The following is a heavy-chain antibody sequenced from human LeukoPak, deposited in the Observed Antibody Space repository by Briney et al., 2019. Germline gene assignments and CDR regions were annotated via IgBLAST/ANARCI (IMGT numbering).Heavy chain of an antibody. CDR3: ARDDSSSWANDY. Sequence: SETLSLTCTASGGSISSGGYYWGWIRQPPGKGLECIGSIYHSGSTYYNPSLKSRVTISVDTSKNQFSPKLSSVTAADTAVYYCARDDSSSWANDYWGQGTLVTVSS. CDR1: GGSISSGGYY. V-gene: IGHV4-39*07. CDR2: IYHSGST. D-gene: IGHD6-13*01. J-gene: IGHJ4*02.